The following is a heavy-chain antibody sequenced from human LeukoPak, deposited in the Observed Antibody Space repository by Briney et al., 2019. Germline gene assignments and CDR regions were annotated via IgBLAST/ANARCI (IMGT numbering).Heavy chain of an antibody. CDR2: IYHSGST. D-gene: IGHD3-3*01. CDR1: GGSISSGGYS. CDR3: ARLRGDFWSGYYFDY. J-gene: IGHJ4*02. Sequence: PSETLSLTCAVSGGSISSGGYSWSWIRQPPGKGLEWIGYIYHSGSTYYNPSLKSRVIISVDRSKNQFSLKLSSVTAADTAVYYCARLRGDFWSGYYFDYWGQGTLVTVSS. V-gene: IGHV4-30-2*01.